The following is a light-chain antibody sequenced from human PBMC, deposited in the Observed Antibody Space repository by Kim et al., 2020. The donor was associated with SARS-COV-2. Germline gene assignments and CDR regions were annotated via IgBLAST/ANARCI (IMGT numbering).Light chain of an antibody. V-gene: IGLV3-19*01. CDR2: GKN. Sequence: SSELTQDPAVSVALGQTVRITCQGDSLRSYYASWYQHKPGQAPVLVIYGKNNRPSGIPDRFSGSSSGNTASLTITGAQAEDEADYYCNYRDSSFYVFGTG. CDR3: NYRDSSFYV. J-gene: IGLJ1*01. CDR1: SLRSYY.